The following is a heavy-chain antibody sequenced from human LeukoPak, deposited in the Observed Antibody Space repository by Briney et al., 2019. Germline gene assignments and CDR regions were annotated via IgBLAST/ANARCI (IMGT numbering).Heavy chain of an antibody. Sequence: GRSLRLSCAASGFTFSSYGMHWVRQAPGKGLEWVAVISYDGSNKYYADSVKGRFTISRDNSKNTLYLQMNSLRAEDTAVYYCAKDGMVYAIEYFQHWGQGTLVTVSS. CDR3: AKDGMVYAIEYFQH. V-gene: IGHV3-30*18. J-gene: IGHJ1*01. CDR2: ISYDGSNK. CDR1: GFTFSSYG. D-gene: IGHD2-8*01.